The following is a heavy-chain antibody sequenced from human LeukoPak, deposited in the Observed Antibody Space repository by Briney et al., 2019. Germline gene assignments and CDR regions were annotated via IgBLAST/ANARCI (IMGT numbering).Heavy chain of an antibody. V-gene: IGHV3-48*01. J-gene: IGHJ5*02. Sequence: GGSLRLSCAASGLTFSSYSMNWVRQAPGKGLEWVSYISSSSSTIYYADSVKGRFTISRDNAKNSLYLQMNSLRAEDTAVYYCAREYYGYSSGPWFDPWGQGTLVTVSS. CDR3: AREYYGYSSGPWFDP. CDR2: ISSSSSTI. D-gene: IGHD6-19*01. CDR1: GLTFSSYS.